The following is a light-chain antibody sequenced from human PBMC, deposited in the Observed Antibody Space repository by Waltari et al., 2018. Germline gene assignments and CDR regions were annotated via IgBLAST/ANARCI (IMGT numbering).Light chain of an antibody. CDR3: CSYAGNYTLV. CDR2: DVS. V-gene: IGLV2-11*01. Sequence: QSALTQPRSVSGSPGQSVTISCPGTSSDVGGYRYVPWYQQHPGKAPKLMIYDVSKRPSGVPDRFSGSKSANTASLTISGLQAEDEADYYCCSYAGNYTLVFGGGTRLTVL. J-gene: IGLJ3*02. CDR1: SSDVGGYRY.